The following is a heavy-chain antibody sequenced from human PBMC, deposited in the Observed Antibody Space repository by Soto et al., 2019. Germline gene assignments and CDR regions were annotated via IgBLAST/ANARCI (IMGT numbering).Heavy chain of an antibody. J-gene: IGHJ1*01. CDR3: ASAPYSSGWYQEPTGLPH. CDR1: GGSISSGGYY. CDR2: IYYSGST. Sequence: SETLSLTCTVSGGSISSGGYYWSWIRQHPGKGLEWIGYIYYSGSTYYNPSLKSRVTISVDTSKNQFSLKLSSVTAADTAVYYCASAPYSSGWYQEPTGLPHWGQGTLVTVSS. D-gene: IGHD6-19*01. V-gene: IGHV4-31*03.